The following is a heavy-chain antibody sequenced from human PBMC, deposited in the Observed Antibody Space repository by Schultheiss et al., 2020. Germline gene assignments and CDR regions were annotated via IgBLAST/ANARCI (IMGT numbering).Heavy chain of an antibody. Sequence: SETLSLTCTVTGDSVRSDAYYWTWIRQSPGKGLEWIGYAFHNGGTNYNPSLKSRVSMSVDTSRNQFSLRLSSVTAADSAVYFCARGRSRKWELPYYYGVDVWGRGTTGTGS. V-gene: IGHV4-61*08. CDR1: GDSVRSDAYY. CDR2: AFHNGGT. CDR3: ARGRSRKWELPYYYGVDV. J-gene: IGHJ6*02. D-gene: IGHD1-26*01.